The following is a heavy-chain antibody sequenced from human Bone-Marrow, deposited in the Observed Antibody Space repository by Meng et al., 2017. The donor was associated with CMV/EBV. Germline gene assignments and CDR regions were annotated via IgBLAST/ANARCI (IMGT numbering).Heavy chain of an antibody. CDR3: ARDRMVTDIEYYYYGMDV. J-gene: IGHJ6*02. CDR2: IYSGGST. CDR1: GFTVSSNY. Sequence: GESLKISCAASGFTVSSNYMSWVRQAPGKGLEWVSVIYSGGSTYYADSVKGRFTISRDNSKSTLYLQMNSLRAEDTAVYYCARDRMVTDIEYYYYGMDVWGQGTTVTVSS. V-gene: IGHV3-53*01. D-gene: IGHD5-18*01.